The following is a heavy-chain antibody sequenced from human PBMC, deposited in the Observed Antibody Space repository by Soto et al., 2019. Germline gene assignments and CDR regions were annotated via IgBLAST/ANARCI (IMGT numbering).Heavy chain of an antibody. Sequence: QMQLQESGPGLVKPSGTLSLTCGVSGGSISSSKWWTWVRQPPGKGPEWIGEIYHSGSTNYNPSLTSRVTTSLDKSKNQFYLTLTSVTAADTAVYYCASQDYSSSTDASFLVNGYFELWGRGILVTVSS. V-gene: IGHV4-4*02. CDR1: GGSISSSKW. CDR3: ASQDYSSSTDASFLVNGYFEL. CDR2: IYHSGST. D-gene: IGHD6-6*01. J-gene: IGHJ2*01.